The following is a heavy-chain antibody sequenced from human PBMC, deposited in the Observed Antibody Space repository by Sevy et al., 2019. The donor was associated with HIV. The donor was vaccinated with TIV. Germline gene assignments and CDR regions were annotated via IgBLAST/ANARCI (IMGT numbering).Heavy chain of an antibody. CDR3: ARLTRDGAAGTGYYYYVWTS. D-gene: IGHD6-13*01. CDR1: GYTFTSYA. J-gene: IGHJ6*02. Sequence: ASVKVSCKASGYTFTSYAMHWVRQAPGQRLEWMGWINAGNGNTKYSQKFQGRVTITRDTSASTAYMELSSLRSEDTAVYYCARLTRDGAAGTGYYYYVWTSGAKGPRSPSP. CDR2: INAGNGNT. V-gene: IGHV1-3*01.